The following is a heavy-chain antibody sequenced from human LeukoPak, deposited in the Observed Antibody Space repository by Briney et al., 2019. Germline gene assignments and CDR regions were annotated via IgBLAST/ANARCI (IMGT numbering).Heavy chain of an antibody. D-gene: IGHD3-16*01. Sequence: SETLSLTCTVSGGSISSGSYYWSWIRQPAGKGLEWIGRIYTSGSTNYNPSLKSRVTISVDTSKNQFSLKLSSVTAADTAVYYCARRLRGSYYYMDVWGKGTTVTISS. CDR1: GGSISSGSYY. CDR3: ARRLRGSYYYMDV. CDR2: IYTSGST. J-gene: IGHJ6*03. V-gene: IGHV4-61*02.